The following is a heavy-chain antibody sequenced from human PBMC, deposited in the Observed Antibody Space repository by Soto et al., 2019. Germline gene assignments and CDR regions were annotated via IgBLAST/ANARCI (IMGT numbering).Heavy chain of an antibody. CDR3: ARRGWLQIDY. CDR1: GGSISSSSYY. V-gene: IGHV4-39*01. J-gene: IGHJ4*02. CDR2: IYYSGST. D-gene: IGHD5-12*01. Sequence: SETLSRTCTVSGGSISSSSYYWGWFRQPPGKGLEWIGSIYYSGSTYYNPSFKSRVTISVDTSKNQFSLKLSSVTAADTAVYYCARRGWLQIDYWGQGTLVTVSS.